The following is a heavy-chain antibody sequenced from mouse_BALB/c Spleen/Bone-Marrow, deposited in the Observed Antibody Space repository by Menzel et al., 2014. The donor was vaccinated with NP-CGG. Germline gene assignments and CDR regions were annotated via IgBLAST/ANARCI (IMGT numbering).Heavy chain of an antibody. J-gene: IGHJ4*01. D-gene: IGHD2-12*01. CDR2: ILPGSGTT. V-gene: IGHV1-9*01. CDR1: GFTFSDNW. CDR3: ARDYSYGRGYAMDY. Sequence: VQLQQSGAELMKPGASVKISCKATGFTFSDNWIEWVKQRPGHGLEWIGEILPGSGTTNYNEKFKGKATFTADTSSNTAYLQLSSLTSEDSAVYYCARDYSYGRGYAMDYWGQGTSVTVSS.